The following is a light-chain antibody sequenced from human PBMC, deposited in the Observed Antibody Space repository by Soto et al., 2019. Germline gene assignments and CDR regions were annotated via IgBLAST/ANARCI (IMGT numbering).Light chain of an antibody. Sequence: QSALTQPASVSGSPGLSIAISCTGTSRDVGGYNSVSWYQQQPGKVPKLMIYDVSNRPSGVSNRFSGSKSGNTASLTISGLQAEDEGDYYCSSYTTGGAYVFGTGTKVIVL. CDR1: SRDVGGYNS. CDR3: SSYTTGGAYV. CDR2: DVS. J-gene: IGLJ1*01. V-gene: IGLV2-14*01.